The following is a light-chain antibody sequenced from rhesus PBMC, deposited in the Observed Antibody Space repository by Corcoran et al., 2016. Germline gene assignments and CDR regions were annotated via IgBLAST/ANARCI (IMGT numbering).Light chain of an antibody. Sequence: DIQMTQSPSSLSASVGDRVTIICRARENGNNYLNWYQQKPGKAPKLLVYKASPLQSGVPSRFSGGGSGTDYTFTISRLQPEDVATYYCQHGYGTPLTFGGGTKVEIK. CDR3: QHGYGTPLT. CDR1: ENGNNY. CDR2: KAS. J-gene: IGKJ4*01. V-gene: IGKV1-74*01.